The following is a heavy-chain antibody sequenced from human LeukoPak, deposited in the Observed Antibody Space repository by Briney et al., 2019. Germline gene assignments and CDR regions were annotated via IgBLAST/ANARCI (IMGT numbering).Heavy chain of an antibody. Sequence: PSETLSLTCTVSGYSISSGYYWGWIRQPPGKGLEWIGSIYYSGSTYYNPSLKSRVTISVDTPNNQFSLKLNSVTAADTAVYYCARHLAAAFHMDVWGKGTTVTVSS. CDR3: ARHLAAAFHMDV. V-gene: IGHV4-38-2*02. CDR1: GYSISSGYY. D-gene: IGHD6-13*01. J-gene: IGHJ6*03. CDR2: IYYSGST.